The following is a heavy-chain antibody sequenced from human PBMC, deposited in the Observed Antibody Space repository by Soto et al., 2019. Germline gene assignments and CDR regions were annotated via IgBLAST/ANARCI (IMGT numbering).Heavy chain of an antibody. V-gene: IGHV4-59*01. D-gene: IGHD2-15*01. CDR1: GGSISSYY. J-gene: IGHJ6*03. Sequence: SETLSLTCTVSGGSISSYYWSWIRQPPGKGLEWIGYIYYSGSTNYNPSLKSRVTISVDTSKNQFSLKLSSVTAADTAVYYCAGDFVVVVAARPHRYYYYYMDVWGKGTTVTVSS. CDR2: IYYSGST. CDR3: AGDFVVVVAARPHRYYYYYMDV.